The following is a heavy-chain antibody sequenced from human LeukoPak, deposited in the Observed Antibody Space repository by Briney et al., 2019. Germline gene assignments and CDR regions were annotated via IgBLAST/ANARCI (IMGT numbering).Heavy chain of an antibody. CDR2: ISAYNGYT. Sequence: ASVKVSCKASGYAFTTTYINWVRQAPGQGLEWMGRISAYNGYTIYAQTFQGRVAMTTDSSTSIAYMDLASLTSDDTAVYYCARGGTYYPCIDYWGQGTLVTVSS. V-gene: IGHV1-18*01. J-gene: IGHJ4*02. CDR1: GYAFTTTY. CDR3: ARGGTYYPCIDY. D-gene: IGHD1-26*01.